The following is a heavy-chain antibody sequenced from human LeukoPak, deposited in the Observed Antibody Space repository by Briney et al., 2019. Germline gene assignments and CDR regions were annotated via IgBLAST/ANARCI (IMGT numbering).Heavy chain of an antibody. Sequence: ASVKVSCKASGYTFTSYGISWVRQAPGQGLEWMGWISAYNGNTNYAQKLQGRVTMTTDTSTSTAYMELRGLRSDDTAVYYCARDHDFWSGYYQGNAFDIWGQGTMVTVSS. D-gene: IGHD3-3*01. J-gene: IGHJ3*02. CDR3: ARDHDFWSGYYQGNAFDI. CDR1: GYTFTSYG. CDR2: ISAYNGNT. V-gene: IGHV1-18*01.